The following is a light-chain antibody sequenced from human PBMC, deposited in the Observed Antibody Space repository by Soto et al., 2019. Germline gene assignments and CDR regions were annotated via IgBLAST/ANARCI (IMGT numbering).Light chain of an antibody. CDR1: SSDVGGYDH. V-gene: IGLV2-14*01. CDR3: CSYAGSTTWV. CDR2: EVD. J-gene: IGLJ3*02. Sequence: QSALTQPASVSGSPGQSITISCSGSSSDVGGYDHVSWYQQHPGKGPKLIIHEVDNRPSGVSLRFSGSKSGDTASLTISGLHPEDEADYYCCSYAGSTTWVFGGGTQLTVL.